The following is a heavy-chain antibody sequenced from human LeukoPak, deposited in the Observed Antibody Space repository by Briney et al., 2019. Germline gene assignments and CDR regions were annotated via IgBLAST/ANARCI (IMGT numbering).Heavy chain of an antibody. CDR1: GYTPPELS. D-gene: IGHD2-8*02. CDR3: ATSFRGSWCEIDY. V-gene: IGHV1-24*01. J-gene: IGHJ4*02. CDR2: FDPEDGET. Sequence: ASVTVSCQVSGYTPPELSMHGVRQAPAKGLAWMGGFDPEDGETIYAHKFQGRVPMTEDTSTDTAYMELSSLRSEDTAVYYCATSFRGSWCEIDYWGREPWSPSPQ.